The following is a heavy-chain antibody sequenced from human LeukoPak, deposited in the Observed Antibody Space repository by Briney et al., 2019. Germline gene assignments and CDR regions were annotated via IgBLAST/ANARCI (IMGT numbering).Heavy chain of an antibody. CDR2: ISGSGGST. Sequence: GGSLRLSCAASGFSFRSYAMSWVRQALGKGLEWVSAISGSGGSTYYADSVKGRFTISRDNSKNTLYLQMNSLRAEDTAVYYCAKWNGKDVATISIWGQGTLVTVSS. D-gene: IGHD5-12*01. CDR3: AKWNGKDVATISI. CDR1: GFSFRSYA. J-gene: IGHJ4*02. V-gene: IGHV3-23*01.